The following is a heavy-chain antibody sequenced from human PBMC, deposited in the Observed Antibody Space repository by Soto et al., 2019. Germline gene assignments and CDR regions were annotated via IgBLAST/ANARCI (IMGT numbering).Heavy chain of an antibody. CDR3: ARDLAYCASGSCYTKWGS. CDR2: IYYSGS. CDR1: GGSITSDDYH. V-gene: IGHV4-30-4*01. Sequence: SETLSLTCTVSGGSITSDDYHWTWIRQPPGKGLEWIGFIYYSGSYYNPSLKSRVTLSVDTSKNQFSLKLSSVSAADTAVYYCARDLAYCASGSCYTKWGSWGQGTPVTVSS. J-gene: IGHJ5*02. D-gene: IGHD2-15*01.